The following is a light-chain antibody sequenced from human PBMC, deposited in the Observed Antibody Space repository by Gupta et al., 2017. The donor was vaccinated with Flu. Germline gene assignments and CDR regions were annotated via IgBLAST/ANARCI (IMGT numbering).Light chain of an antibody. CDR1: QDISNY. Sequence: DIQMTQLPSSLSASVGDRVTITCQASQDISNYLNWYKQKQGKAPKPLIYDASNLETGVASRFSGSGCGRDXTFAISXLQREDIAAYYCQQDENLPPNNFGXGTKLEIK. V-gene: IGKV1-33*01. CDR3: QQDENLPPNN. CDR2: DAS. J-gene: IGKJ2*01.